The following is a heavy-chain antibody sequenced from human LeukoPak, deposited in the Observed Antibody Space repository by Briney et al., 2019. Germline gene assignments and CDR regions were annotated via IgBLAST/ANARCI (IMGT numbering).Heavy chain of an antibody. CDR2: ISVSGATT. J-gene: IGHJ4*02. Sequence: QPGGALRLSCAASGFTFSSYAMSWVRQAPRKGLVWVSSISVSGATTNYADSVRGRFTISRDSSMNTVYLQMNSLRAEDTAIYYCVKGRFDSSAHLDGFWGQGTLVTVSS. CDR3: VKGRFDSSAHLDGF. V-gene: IGHV3-23*01. D-gene: IGHD3-22*01. CDR1: GFTFSSYA.